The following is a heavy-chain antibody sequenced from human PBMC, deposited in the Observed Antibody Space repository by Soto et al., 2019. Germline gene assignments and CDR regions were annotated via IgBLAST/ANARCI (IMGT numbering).Heavy chain of an antibody. CDR3: ARDSFYCSGGSCYLGY. D-gene: IGHD2-15*01. CDR2: IIPILGIA. Sequence: GASVKVSCKASGGTFSSYTISWVRQAPGQGLEWMGRIIPILGIANYAQKFQGRVTITADKSTSTAYMELSSLRSEDTAVYYCARDSFYCSGGSCYLGYWGQGTLVTVSS. J-gene: IGHJ4*02. V-gene: IGHV1-69*04. CDR1: GGTFSSYT.